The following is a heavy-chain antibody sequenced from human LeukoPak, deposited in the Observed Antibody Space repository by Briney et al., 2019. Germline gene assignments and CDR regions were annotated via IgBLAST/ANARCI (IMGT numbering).Heavy chain of an antibody. CDR2: IYYSGST. Sequence: SETLSLTCSVSGGSISSRYYWGWIRQHPGKGLEWIGYIYYSGSTYYNPSLKSRVTISVDTSKNQFSLKLSSVTAADTAVYYCARDRVDVVVPAAMGGQLWFDPWGQGTLVTVSS. CDR1: GGSISSRYY. V-gene: IGHV4-31*03. CDR3: ARDRVDVVVPAAMGGQLWFDP. D-gene: IGHD2-2*01. J-gene: IGHJ5*02.